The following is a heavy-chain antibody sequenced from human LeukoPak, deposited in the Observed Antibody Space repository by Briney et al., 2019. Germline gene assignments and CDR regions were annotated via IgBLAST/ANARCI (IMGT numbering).Heavy chain of an antibody. J-gene: IGHJ4*02. V-gene: IGHV4-34*01. Sequence: SETLSLTCGVYGGYFSGYYWSWIRQPPGEGLEWIGEINHSGSTNFNPSLKSRVTILVDASKSQVSLELSSVSAADTAVYYCASQKGYLSFDYWGQGTLVTVSS. CDR2: INHSGST. D-gene: IGHD2-2*01. CDR1: GGYFSGYY. CDR3: ASQKGYLSFDY.